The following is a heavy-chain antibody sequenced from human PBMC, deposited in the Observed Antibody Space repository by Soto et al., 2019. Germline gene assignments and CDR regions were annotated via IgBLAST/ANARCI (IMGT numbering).Heavy chain of an antibody. CDR3: ARDRQVAL. CDR1: GYDFTRYG. CDR2: VNTYNGNT. J-gene: IGHJ4*02. Sequence: QAQLVQSGAEVKKPGASVKVSCKASGYDFTRYGVSWARQAPGQGLEWMGWVNTYNGNTHYAETLQDRVTMSTDTSTDTVYMELMSLRYDDTGVYYCARDRQVALWGQGTLVTVSS. V-gene: IGHV1-18*01.